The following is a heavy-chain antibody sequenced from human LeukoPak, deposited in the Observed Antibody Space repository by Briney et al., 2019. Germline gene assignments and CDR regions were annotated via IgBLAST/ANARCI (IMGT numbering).Heavy chain of an antibody. CDR3: AKEGATLYYYYGMDV. D-gene: IGHD5-12*01. V-gene: IGHV3-30*18. CDR2: ISYDGSNK. CDR1: GFTFSSYG. Sequence: GGSLRLSCAASGFTFSSYGMHLVRQAPGKGLEWVAVISYDGSNKYYADSVKGRFTISRDNSKNTLYLQMNSLRAEDTAVYYCAKEGATLYYYYGMDVWGQGTTVTVSS. J-gene: IGHJ6*02.